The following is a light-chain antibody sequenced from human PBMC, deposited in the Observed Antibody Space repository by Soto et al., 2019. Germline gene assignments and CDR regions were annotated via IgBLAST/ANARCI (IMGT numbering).Light chain of an antibody. J-gene: IGKJ5*01. V-gene: IGKV1-27*01. CDR1: QGISNY. CDR3: QKYNSAPPST. Sequence: DIQMTQSPSSLSASVGDRVTITCRASQGISNYLAWYQQKPGKVPKLLIYAASTMQSGVPSRFSGSGSGTDFTLTISSLQPEDVATYYCQKYNSAPPSTFGQGTRLEIK. CDR2: AAS.